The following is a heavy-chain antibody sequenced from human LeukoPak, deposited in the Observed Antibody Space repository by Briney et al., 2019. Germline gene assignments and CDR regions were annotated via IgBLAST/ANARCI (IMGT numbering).Heavy chain of an antibody. D-gene: IGHD3-9*01. J-gene: IGHJ4*02. Sequence: PGRSLRLSCAASGFTFDDYAMHWVRQAPGKGLEWVSGISWNSGSIGYADSVKGRFTISRDNAKNSLYLQMNSLRAEDTALYYCAKDISYDILTGYYKDYWGQGTLVTVSS. CDR2: ISWNSGSI. V-gene: IGHV3-9*01. CDR3: AKDISYDILTGYYKDY. CDR1: GFTFDDYA.